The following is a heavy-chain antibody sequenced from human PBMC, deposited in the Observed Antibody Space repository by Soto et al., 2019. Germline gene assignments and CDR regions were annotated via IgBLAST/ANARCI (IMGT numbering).Heavy chain of an antibody. Sequence: EVQLLESGGGLVQPGGSLRLSCAASGFTFSSYAMSWVRQAPGKGLGWVSAISGSGGSTYYADSVKGRFTISRDNSKNTRYLQMNSLRAEDTAVYYCARRSSGWYFDYWGQGTLVTVSS. CDR3: ARRSSGWYFDY. D-gene: IGHD6-19*01. J-gene: IGHJ4*02. CDR2: ISGSGGST. CDR1: GFTFSSYA. V-gene: IGHV3-23*01.